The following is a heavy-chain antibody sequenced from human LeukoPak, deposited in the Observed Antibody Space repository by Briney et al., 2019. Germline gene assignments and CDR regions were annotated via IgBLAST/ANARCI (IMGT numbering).Heavy chain of an antibody. D-gene: IGHD2-21*01. V-gene: IGHV4-39*01. CDR3: ARHAVPGGAGDFDY. CDR1: CGSISTSSYY. CDR2: IYYSGRT. J-gene: IGHJ4*02. Sequence: PSDTLSLTCTVSCGSISTSSYYWGWIRHPPGTGLEWDGSIYYSGRTYYNPYLKSRVTISIDTSKIQFSLKLSSVTADDPAVYYCARHAVPGGAGDFDYWGQGTLVTVAS.